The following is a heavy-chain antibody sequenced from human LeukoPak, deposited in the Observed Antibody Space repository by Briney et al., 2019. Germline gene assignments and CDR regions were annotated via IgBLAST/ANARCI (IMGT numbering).Heavy chain of an antibody. Sequence: GGSLRLSCAASGFTFSSYGMHWVRQAPGKGLEWVAFIHYDGSNKYYTDSVKGRFTISRDNSKNTLHLQMNSLRAEDTAVYYCATDTSVTGTFFDYWGQGTLVTVSS. D-gene: IGHD1-20*01. J-gene: IGHJ4*02. CDR2: IHYDGSNK. V-gene: IGHV3-30*02. CDR3: ATDTSVTGTFFDY. CDR1: GFTFSSYG.